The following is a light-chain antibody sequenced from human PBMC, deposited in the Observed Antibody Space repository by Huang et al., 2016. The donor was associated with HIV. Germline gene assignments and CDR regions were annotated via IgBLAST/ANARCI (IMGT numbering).Light chain of an antibody. CDR3: QQYNNWRPLPGRNPIS. CDR2: GAS. V-gene: IGKV3-15*01. Sequence: EIVMTQSPDTLSVSPGERATLSCRASQRVSSNLAWYQQKPRQAPSLLIYGASTRAHDRPARIRGSGSGTEFTLTISGLQSEDFAVYYCQQYNNWRPLPGRNPISFGQGTRLEMK. CDR1: QRVSSN. J-gene: IGKJ5*01.